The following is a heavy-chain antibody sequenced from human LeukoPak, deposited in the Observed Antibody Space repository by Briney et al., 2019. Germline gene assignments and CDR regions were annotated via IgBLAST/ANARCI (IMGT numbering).Heavy chain of an antibody. J-gene: IGHJ3*02. D-gene: IGHD5-24*01. Sequence: PSETLSLTCTVSGVSISSFSWSWVRQPPGKGLEWIAYIYYSGGINYYASPKSRVTISLDNSKKKFLLQLISVPTADTPVVYCSETRDGYNGYALDSWGEGTMV. CDR2: IYYSGGI. CDR1: GVSISSFS. CDR3: SETRDGYNGYALDS. V-gene: IGHV4-59*01.